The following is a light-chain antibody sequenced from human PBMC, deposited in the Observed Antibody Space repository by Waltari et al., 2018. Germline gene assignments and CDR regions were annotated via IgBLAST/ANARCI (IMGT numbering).Light chain of an antibody. Sequence: QLVLTQSPSASASVGASVRLTCTLSSGLRTYAIAWHQHQPEKGPRSLMNVNSDGTHNKGDGIPDRFSGSSSGTARYLTISSLQPEDEADYYCQTWGLGYVIFGGGTKLTVL. CDR1: SGLRTYA. J-gene: IGLJ2*01. V-gene: IGLV4-69*01. CDR3: QTWGLGYVI. CDR2: VNSDGTH.